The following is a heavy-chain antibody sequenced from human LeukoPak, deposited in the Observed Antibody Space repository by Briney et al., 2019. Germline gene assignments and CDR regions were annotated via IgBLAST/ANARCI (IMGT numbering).Heavy chain of an antibody. CDR3: ARSRRVRYCSNISCYAGFFEY. Sequence: SVKVSCKASGGTFSNYGIIWVRQAPGQGLEWMGGISPIFGKANYAQKFQGRVTITADESTSTAYMELSSLRSEDTAVYYCARSRRVRYCSNISCYAGFFEYWGQGTLVTVSS. CDR1: GGTFSNYG. CDR2: ISPIFGKA. D-gene: IGHD2-2*01. J-gene: IGHJ4*02. V-gene: IGHV1-69*13.